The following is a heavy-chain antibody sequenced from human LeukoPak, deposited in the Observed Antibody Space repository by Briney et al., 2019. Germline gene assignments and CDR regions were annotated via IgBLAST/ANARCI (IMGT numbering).Heavy chain of an antibody. D-gene: IGHD2-2*01. CDR2: ISGSGGNT. J-gene: IGHJ3*02. CDR1: GFTFSTYA. Sequence: GGSLRLSCSASGFTFSTYAMTWVRQAPGKGLEWVSGISGSGGNTYHADSVKGSFTISRDNSKNTLYLQMNSLRAEDTAVYYCARDLTKGSTGDAFDIWGQGTMVTVSS. V-gene: IGHV3-23*01. CDR3: ARDLTKGSTGDAFDI.